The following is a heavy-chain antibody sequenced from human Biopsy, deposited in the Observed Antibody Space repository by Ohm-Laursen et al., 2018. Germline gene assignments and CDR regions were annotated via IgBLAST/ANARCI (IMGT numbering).Heavy chain of an antibody. J-gene: IGHJ5*02. Sequence: GTLSLTCPVSGGSVSSNVAYWAWIRQPPGKGLESIGSIFYSGITYYNPSLQSRVTMSVGTSKNQFSLNLTSVTAADTAVYYCARHPTGFWFDPWGQGTLVIVSS. CDR3: ARHPTGFWFDP. V-gene: IGHV4-39*01. CDR2: IFYSGIT. CDR1: GGSVSSNVAY.